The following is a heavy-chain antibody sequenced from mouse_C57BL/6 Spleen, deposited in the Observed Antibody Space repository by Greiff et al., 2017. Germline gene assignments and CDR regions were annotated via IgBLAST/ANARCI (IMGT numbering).Heavy chain of an antibody. V-gene: IGHV1-37*01. CDR2: INPYNGDT. Sequence: LPPSGPEVVKPGASVKVSWKGSGFSFTGYFLNRVEASHGKRLELIGRINPYNGDTYYKQKFKGKATLTVDKSSSTAHMELLSLTSEDFAVYYCAKGNYYGSSYGYFDYWGQGTTLTVSS. D-gene: IGHD1-1*01. J-gene: IGHJ2*01. CDR1: GFSFTGYF. CDR3: AKGNYYGSSYGYFDY.